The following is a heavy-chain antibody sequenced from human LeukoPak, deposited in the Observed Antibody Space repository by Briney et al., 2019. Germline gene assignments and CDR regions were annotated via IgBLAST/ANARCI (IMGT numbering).Heavy chain of an antibody. J-gene: IGHJ3*02. D-gene: IGHD5-12*01. CDR1: GGSFSGYY. CDR3: ARVGYSGYDDLAFDI. Sequence: SETLSLTCAVYGGSFSGYYWSWIRQPPGKGLEWIGEINHSGSTNYNPSLKSRVTISVDTSKNQFSLKLSSVTAADTAVYYCARVGYSGYDDLAFDIWGQGTMVTVSS. V-gene: IGHV4-34*01. CDR2: INHSGST.